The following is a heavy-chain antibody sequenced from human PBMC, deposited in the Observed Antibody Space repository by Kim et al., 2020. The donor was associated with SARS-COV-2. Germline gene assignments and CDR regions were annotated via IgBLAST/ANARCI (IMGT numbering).Heavy chain of an antibody. CDR1: DDSISSSSYF. CDR3: ARFNLMVLVKGFDY. Sequence: SETLSLTCTVSDDSISSSSYFWGWIRQPPGKGLEWIGSIYYRGSTYHNPSLKSRVTISIDTSKNQVSLKLSSVTAADTAVYYCARFNLMVLVKGFDYWG. CDR2: IYYRGST. D-gene: IGHD3-22*01. V-gene: IGHV4-39*07. J-gene: IGHJ4*01.